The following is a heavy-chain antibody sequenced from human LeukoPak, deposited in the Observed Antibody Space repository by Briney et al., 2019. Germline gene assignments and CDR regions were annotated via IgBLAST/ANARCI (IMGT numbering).Heavy chain of an antibody. Sequence: SETLSLTCAVYGGSFSGYYWSWIRQPPGKGLEWIGEINHSGSTNYNPSLKSRVTISVDTSKNQFSLKLSSVTAADTAVYYCARSEGSSWYRNWFDPWGQGTLVTVSS. D-gene: IGHD6-13*01. J-gene: IGHJ5*02. V-gene: IGHV4-34*01. CDR2: INHSGST. CDR3: ARSEGSSWYRNWFDP. CDR1: GGSFSGYY.